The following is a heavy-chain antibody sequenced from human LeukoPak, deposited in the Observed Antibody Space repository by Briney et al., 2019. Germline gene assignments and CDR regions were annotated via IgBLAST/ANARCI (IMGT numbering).Heavy chain of an antibody. CDR2: INPNSGGT. D-gene: IGHD1-7*01. CDR1: GYTFTGYY. V-gene: IGHV1-2*04. CDR3: ARGLELLWGQYYYYGMDV. Sequence: ASVKVSCKASGYTFTGYYMHWVRQAPGQGLEWMGWINPNSGGTNYAQKFQGWVTMTRDTSISTAYMELSRLRSDDTAVYYCARGLELLWGQYYYYGMDVWGQGTTVTVSS. J-gene: IGHJ6*02.